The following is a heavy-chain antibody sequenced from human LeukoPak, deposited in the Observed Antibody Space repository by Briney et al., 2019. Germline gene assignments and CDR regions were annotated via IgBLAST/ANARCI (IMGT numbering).Heavy chain of an antibody. CDR3: ASVKWESRPGAAFDI. CDR1: GGSISSGNYY. Sequence: PSQTLSLTCTVSGGSISSGNYYWSWIRQPAGKGLEWIGRIYATGSTNYSPSLKSRVTISVDTSKNQFSLKLSSVTAADTAVYYCASVKWESRPGAAFDIWGQGTMVTVSS. D-gene: IGHD1-26*01. V-gene: IGHV4-61*02. J-gene: IGHJ3*02. CDR2: IYATGST.